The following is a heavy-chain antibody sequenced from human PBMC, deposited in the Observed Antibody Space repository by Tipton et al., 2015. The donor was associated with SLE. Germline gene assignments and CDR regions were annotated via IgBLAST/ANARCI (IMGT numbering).Heavy chain of an antibody. CDR3: ARGTRAPLGFDI. CDR1: GGSFSFSSYY. CDR2: IYTSGST. J-gene: IGHJ3*02. Sequence: TLSLTCTVSGGSFSFSSYYWSWIRQPAGKGLEWIGRIYTSGSTHYDSSLKSRVTISLDTSKNQFSLKLSSVTAADTAVYYCARGTRAPLGFDIWGQGTMVTVSS. D-gene: IGHD3-3*02. V-gene: IGHV4-61*02.